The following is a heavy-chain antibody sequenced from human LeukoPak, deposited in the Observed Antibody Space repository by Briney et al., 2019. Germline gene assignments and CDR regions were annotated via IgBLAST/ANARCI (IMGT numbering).Heavy chain of an antibody. D-gene: IGHD3-10*01. CDR3: DNEVFPDWSVIWFGELFDN. V-gene: IGHV3-30*17. Sequence: PGTSLRLSWVGSGFTFNTYALHWVRRAPGKGLEWLAVISHDGIKDYYSDSVKGRFTISRDNSKSTLYLQMNSVRPDDTAVYYCDNEVFPDWSVIWFGELFDNWGQGSLVTVSS. J-gene: IGHJ4*02. CDR2: ISHDGIKD. CDR1: GFTFNTYA.